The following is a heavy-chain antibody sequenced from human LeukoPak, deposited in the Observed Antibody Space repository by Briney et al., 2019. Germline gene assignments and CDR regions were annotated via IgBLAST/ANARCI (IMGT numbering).Heavy chain of an antibody. V-gene: IGHV3-23*01. Sequence: GGSLRLSCAASGFTFSSYAMSWVRQAPGKGLEWVSAISGSGGSTYYADSVKGRFTISRDNSKNTLYLQMNSLRAEDTAVYYCANEYESCSTTNCYTPYFQHWGQGTLVTVSS. D-gene: IGHD2-2*02. CDR1: GFTFSSYA. CDR2: ISGSGGST. J-gene: IGHJ1*01. CDR3: ANEYESCSTTNCYTPYFQH.